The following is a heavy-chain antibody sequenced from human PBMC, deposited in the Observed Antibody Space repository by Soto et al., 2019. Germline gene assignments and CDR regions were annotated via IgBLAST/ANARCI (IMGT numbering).Heavy chain of an antibody. J-gene: IGHJ4*02. CDR3: ARDHHGYYDTRGYYPYFDF. CDR2: IYYTGST. D-gene: IGHD3-22*01. Sequence: PSETLSLTCTVSGGSVNTAPYHWSWIRQSPRNGLEWIGNIYYTGSTNYNPSFESRVAISLDTSNNQSTLSLTSLTTADSAVYFGARDHHGYYDTRGYYPYFDFWGQGTLVTVSS. CDR1: GGSVNTAPYH. V-gene: IGHV4-61*01.